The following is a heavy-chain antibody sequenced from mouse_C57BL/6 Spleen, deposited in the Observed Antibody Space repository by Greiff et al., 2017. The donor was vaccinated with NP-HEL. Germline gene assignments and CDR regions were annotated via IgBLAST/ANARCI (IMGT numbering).Heavy chain of an antibody. J-gene: IGHJ3*01. CDR3: TRPPWFAY. CDR1: GFNIKDDY. CDR2: IDPENGDT. Sequence: EVQLQQSGAELVRPGASVKLSCTASGFNIKDDYMHWVKQRPEPGLEWIGWIDPENGDTEYASKFQGKATITADTSSNTAYLQLSSLTSEDTAVYYCTRPPWFAYWGQGTLVTVSA. V-gene: IGHV14-4*01.